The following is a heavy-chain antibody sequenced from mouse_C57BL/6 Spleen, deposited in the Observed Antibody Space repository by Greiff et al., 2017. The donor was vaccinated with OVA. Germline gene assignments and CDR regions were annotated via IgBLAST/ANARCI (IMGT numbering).Heavy chain of an antibody. J-gene: IGHJ2*01. D-gene: IGHD2-4*01. CDR2: ISSGGSYT. Sequence: EVKLQESGGDLVKPGGSLKLSCAASGFTFSSYGMSWVRQTPDKRLEWVATISSGGSYTYYPDSVKGRFTISRDNAKNTLYLQMSSLKSEDTAMYYCARRHYDYDDYWGQGTTLTVSS. CDR1: GFTFSSYG. CDR3: ARRHYDYDDY. V-gene: IGHV5-6*02.